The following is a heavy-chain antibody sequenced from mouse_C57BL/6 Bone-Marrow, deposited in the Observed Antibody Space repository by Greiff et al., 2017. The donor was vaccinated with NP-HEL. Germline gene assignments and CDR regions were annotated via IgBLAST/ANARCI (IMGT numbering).Heavy chain of an antibody. CDR2: ISNLAYSI. V-gene: IGHV5-15*01. D-gene: IGHD1-1*01. CDR1: GFTFSDYG. J-gene: IGHJ2*01. Sequence: EVQVVESGGGLVQPGGSLKLSCAASGFTFSDYGMAWVRQAPRKGPEWVAFISNLAYSIYYADTVTGRFTISRENAKNTLYLEMSSLRSEDTAMYYCARQGGSSLDYWGQGTTLTVSS. CDR3: ARQGGSSLDY.